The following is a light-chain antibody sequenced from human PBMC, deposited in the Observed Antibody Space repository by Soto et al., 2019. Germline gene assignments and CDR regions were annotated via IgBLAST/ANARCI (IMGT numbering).Light chain of an antibody. CDR2: DGS. V-gene: IGKV3-11*01. CDR1: QRVSSS. J-gene: IGKJ1*01. CDR3: QQRSNWPLT. Sequence: IGLTQSPATLSLTPGERATLSCRARQRVSSSLAWYPKKPGQAPRLLIYDGSHRATGIPARFSGSGSGTDFTLTISSLEPEDFAVYYCQQRSNWPLTSAQRAKVDI.